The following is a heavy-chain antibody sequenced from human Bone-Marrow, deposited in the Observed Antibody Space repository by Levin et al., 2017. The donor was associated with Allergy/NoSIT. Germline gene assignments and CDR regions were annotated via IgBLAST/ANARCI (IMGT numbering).Heavy chain of an antibody. CDR3: ARGPKEWLISHWYFDL. D-gene: IGHD6-19*01. CDR1: GGSISSYY. J-gene: IGHJ2*01. V-gene: IGHV4-59*01. Sequence: SSETLSLTCTVSGGSISSYYWSWIRQPPGKGLEWIGYIYYSGSTNYNPSLKSRVTISVDTSKNQFSLKLSSVTAADTAVYYCARGPKEWLISHWYFDLWGRGTLVTVSS. CDR2: IYYSGST.